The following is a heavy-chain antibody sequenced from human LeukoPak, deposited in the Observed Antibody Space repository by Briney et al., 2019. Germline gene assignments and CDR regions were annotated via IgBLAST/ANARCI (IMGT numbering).Heavy chain of an antibody. Sequence: PGGSLRLSCAASGFTFDDYTMHWVRQAPGKGLEWVSPISWDGGSTYYADSVKGRFTISRDNSKNSLYLQMNSLRTEDTALYYCAKDMVVRAYYYYGMDVWGQGTTVTVSS. V-gene: IGHV3-43*01. CDR2: ISWDGGST. CDR1: GFTFDDYT. D-gene: IGHD2-15*01. CDR3: AKDMVVRAYYYYGMDV. J-gene: IGHJ6*02.